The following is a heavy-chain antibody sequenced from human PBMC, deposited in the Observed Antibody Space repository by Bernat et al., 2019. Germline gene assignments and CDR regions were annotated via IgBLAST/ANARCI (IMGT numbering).Heavy chain of an antibody. J-gene: IGHJ4*02. Sequence: GYSFTSYHMHWVRQAPGHGLDWMGIIKSSSGVTGYAQKFQGRLTMTGYTSTCTIYMELSSLRSEDTAIYYCARELETAYSCDYRGLGTL. V-gene: IGHV1-46*03. CDR2: IKSSSGVT. D-gene: IGHD5-24*01. CDR1: GYSFTSYH. CDR3: ARELETAYSCDY.